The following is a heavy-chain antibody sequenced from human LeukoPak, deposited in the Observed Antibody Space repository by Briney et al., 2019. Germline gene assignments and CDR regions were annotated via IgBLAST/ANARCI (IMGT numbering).Heavy chain of an antibody. CDR2: INSGNGNT. CDR1: GYTFTNYA. D-gene: IGHD6-19*01. Sequence: ASVKVSCKASGYTFTNYAIHWVRQAPGQRLEWMGWINSGNGNTKYSQELQGRVAINRDTSTSTAYMELRSLRSDDTAVYYCAREGYSSGWFDYWGQGTLVTVSS. CDR3: AREGYSSGWFDY. V-gene: IGHV1-3*01. J-gene: IGHJ4*02.